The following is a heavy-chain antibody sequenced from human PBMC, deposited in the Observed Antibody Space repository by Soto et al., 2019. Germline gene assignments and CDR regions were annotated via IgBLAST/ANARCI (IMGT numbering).Heavy chain of an antibody. J-gene: IGHJ6*02. CDR3: ASGFHYYGSGSYFRYYYGMDV. D-gene: IGHD3-10*01. CDR1: GGTFSSYA. Sequence: SVKVSCKASGGTFSSYAISWVRQAPGQGLEWMGGIIPIFGTANYAQKFQGRVTITADKSTSTAYMELSSLRSEDTAMYYCASGFHYYGSGSYFRYYYGMDVWGQGTTVTVSS. V-gene: IGHV1-69*06. CDR2: IIPIFGTA.